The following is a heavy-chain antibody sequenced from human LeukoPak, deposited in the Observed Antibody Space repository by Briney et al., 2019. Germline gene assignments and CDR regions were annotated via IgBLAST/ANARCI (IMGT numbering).Heavy chain of an antibody. CDR2: IKSKIDGGLK. CDR3: ATGRSGYFDS. V-gene: IGHV3-15*01. CDR1: GLTLSDAW. J-gene: IGHJ4*02. Sequence: TGGTLRLSCAASGLTLSDAWLTWDRQAPGKGLEWVARIKSKIDGGLKDYAAPVKGTFTISRDDSENTVYLQINSLKIEDTAMYYCATGRSGYFDSWGQGTLVTVSS.